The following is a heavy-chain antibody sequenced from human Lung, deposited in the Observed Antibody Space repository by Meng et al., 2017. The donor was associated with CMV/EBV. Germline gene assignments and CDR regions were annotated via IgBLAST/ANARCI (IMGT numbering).Heavy chain of an antibody. J-gene: IGHJ4*02. CDR1: GFTFGDYA. CDR3: TRVGTYYYDSSGYYLREEGYFDY. Sequence: SCTASGFTFGDYAMSWVRQAPGKGLEWVGFIRSKAYGGTTEYAASVKGRFTISRDDSKSIAYLQMNSLKTEDTAVYYCTRVGTYYYDSSGYYLREEGYFDYWXQGTLVTSPQ. D-gene: IGHD3-22*01. V-gene: IGHV3-49*04. CDR2: IRSKAYGGTT.